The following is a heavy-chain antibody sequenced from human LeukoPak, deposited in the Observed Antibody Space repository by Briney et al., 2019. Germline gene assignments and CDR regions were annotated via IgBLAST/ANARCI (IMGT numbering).Heavy chain of an antibody. CDR3: ARVGGYYFAPDY. D-gene: IGHD2-15*01. CDR2: ISVYNGNT. V-gene: IGHV1-18*01. J-gene: IGHJ4*02. Sequence: ASVKVSCKASGYTFNSYGISWVRQAPGQGLEWMGWISVYNGNTNYAQKVQGRVTMTTDTSTSTAYMDLRSLRSDDTAVYYCARVGGYYFAPDYWGQGTLVTVSS. CDR1: GYTFNSYG.